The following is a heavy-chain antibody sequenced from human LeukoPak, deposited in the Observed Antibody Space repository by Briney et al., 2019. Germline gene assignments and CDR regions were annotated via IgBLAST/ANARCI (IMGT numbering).Heavy chain of an antibody. CDR1: GFTFSSYA. V-gene: IGHV3-23*01. CDR2: ISGTSGST. Sequence: GGSLRLSCAASGFTFSSYAMSWVRQAPGKGLEWVSGISGTSGSTYNADSVKGRFTISRDNSKNTLYLQMNSLRAEDTAVYYCARGLGAWFGESHAYDVWGQGTMVTVSS. D-gene: IGHD3-10*01. CDR3: ARGLGAWFGESHAYDV. J-gene: IGHJ3*01.